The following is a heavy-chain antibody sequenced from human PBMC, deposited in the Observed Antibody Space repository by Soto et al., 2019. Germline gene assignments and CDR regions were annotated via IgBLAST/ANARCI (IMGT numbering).Heavy chain of an antibody. Sequence: ASVKVSCKASGGTFYTYTFSWVRQAPGHGLEWMGSITPIYPTTNYAEKFQGRLTVTADGSTNTAYMELNSLTSEDTAVYYCARIPRYSFPTSDDLDSWGQGTLVTVSS. D-gene: IGHD5-18*01. J-gene: IGHJ4*02. CDR3: ARIPRYSFPTSDDLDS. CDR2: ITPIYPTT. V-gene: IGHV1-69*13. CDR1: GGTFYTYT.